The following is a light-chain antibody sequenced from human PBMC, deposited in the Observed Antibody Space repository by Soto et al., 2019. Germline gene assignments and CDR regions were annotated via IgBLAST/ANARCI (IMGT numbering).Light chain of an antibody. CDR1: QTISSW. Sequence: DIQMPQSPSTLSGSVGDRVTITCRASQTISSWLAWYQQKPGKAPKLLIYKASTLKSGVPSRFSGSGSGTEFTLTISSLQPDDFATYYCHHYNSYSETFGQGTKVDIK. CDR2: KAS. V-gene: IGKV1-5*03. J-gene: IGKJ1*01. CDR3: HHYNSYSET.